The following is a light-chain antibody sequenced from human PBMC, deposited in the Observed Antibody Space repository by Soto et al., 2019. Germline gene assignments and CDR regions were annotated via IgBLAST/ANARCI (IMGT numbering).Light chain of an antibody. V-gene: IGKV3-20*01. CDR3: QQYGNSQYS. CDR1: QSVDSSY. Sequence: EVVLTQSPGTLSLSPGEGGTLSCRASQSVDSSYLAWYQQKPGQAPRLLIYGTSTRATGIPDRFSGSGSGTDLTLTISRLEPEDFAVYYCQQYGNSQYSFGQGTKVDIK. J-gene: IGKJ2*03. CDR2: GTS.